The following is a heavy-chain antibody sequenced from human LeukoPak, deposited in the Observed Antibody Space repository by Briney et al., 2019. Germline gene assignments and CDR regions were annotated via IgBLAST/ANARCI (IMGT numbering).Heavy chain of an antibody. D-gene: IGHD6-13*01. J-gene: IGHJ4*02. CDR2: IWYDGSNK. Sequence: PGGSLRLSCAASGFTFSSYGMHWVRQAPGKGLEWVAVIWYDGSNKYYADSVKGRFTISRDNSKNTLYLQMNSLRAEDTAVYYCARVQYSSSWYVNYFDYWGQGTLVTVSS. CDR1: GFTFSSYG. V-gene: IGHV3-33*01. CDR3: ARVQYSSSWYVNYFDY.